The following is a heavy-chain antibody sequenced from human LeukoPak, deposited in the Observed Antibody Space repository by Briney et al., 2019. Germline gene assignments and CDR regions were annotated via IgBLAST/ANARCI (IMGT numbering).Heavy chain of an antibody. Sequence: ASVKVSCKASGYTFTGYYMHWVRQAHGQGLEWMGWINPNSGGTNYAQKFQGRVTMTRDTSISTAYMELSRLRSDDTAVYYCARAGDSGYDPTYFDYWGQGTLVTVSS. V-gene: IGHV1-2*02. D-gene: IGHD5-12*01. CDR3: ARAGDSGYDPTYFDY. CDR1: GYTFTGYY. CDR2: INPNSGGT. J-gene: IGHJ4*02.